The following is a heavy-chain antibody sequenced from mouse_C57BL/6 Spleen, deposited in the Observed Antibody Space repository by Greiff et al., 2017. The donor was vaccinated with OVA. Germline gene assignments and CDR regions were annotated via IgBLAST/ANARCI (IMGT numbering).Heavy chain of an antibody. CDR3: ARFITTVVADWYFDV. CDR1: GYTFTSYW. V-gene: IGHV1-72*01. J-gene: IGHJ1*03. Sequence: QVQLQQPGAELVKPGASVKLCCKASGYTFTSYWMHWVKQRPGRGLEWIGRIDPNSGGTKYNEKFKSKATLTVDKPSSTAYMQLSSLTSEDSAVYYCARFITTVVADWYFDVWGTGTTVTVSS. CDR2: IDPNSGGT. D-gene: IGHD1-1*01.